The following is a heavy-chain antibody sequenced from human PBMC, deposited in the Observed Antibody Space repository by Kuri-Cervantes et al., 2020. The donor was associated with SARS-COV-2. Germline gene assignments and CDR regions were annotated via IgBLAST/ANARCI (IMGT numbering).Heavy chain of an antibody. D-gene: IGHD2-2*01. V-gene: IGHV3-9*03. CDR3: AKAQAPYCSSTLCYTGFDY. Sequence: GGSLRLSCAASGFNFDDYAMHWVRQAPGKGLEWVSSISWNSGGIRYADSVKGRFTISRDNSKNSLYLQMSSLRIEDMALYYCAKAQAPYCSSTLCYTGFDYWGQGTLVTVSS. J-gene: IGHJ4*02. CDR1: GFNFDDYA. CDR2: ISWNSGGI.